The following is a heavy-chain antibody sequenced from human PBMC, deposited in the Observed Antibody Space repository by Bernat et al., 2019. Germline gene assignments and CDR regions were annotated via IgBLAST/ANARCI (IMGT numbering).Heavy chain of an antibody. D-gene: IGHD6-13*01. CDR2: ISSSSSYT. CDR3: ARDFLEIAAADHYYYYYYMDV. CDR1: GFTFSDYY. V-gene: IGHV3-11*06. J-gene: IGHJ6*03. Sequence: QVQLVESGGGVVQPGRSLRLSCAASGFTFSDYYMSWIRQAPGKGLEWVSYISSSSSYTNYADSVKGRFTNSRDNAKNSLYLQMNSLRAEDTAVYYCARDFLEIAAADHYYYYYYMDVWGKGTTVTVSS.